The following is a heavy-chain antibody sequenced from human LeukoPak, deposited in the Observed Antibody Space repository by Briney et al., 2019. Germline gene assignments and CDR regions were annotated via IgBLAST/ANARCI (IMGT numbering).Heavy chain of an antibody. D-gene: IGHD4-17*01. CDR1: GYTFTSYG. CDR3: ARDDYGDCPWDY. J-gene: IGHJ4*02. Sequence: ASVTVSCTASGYTFTSYGISWVRQAPGQGLEWMGWISAYNGNTNYAQKLQGRVTMTTDTSTSTAYMELRSLRSDDTAVYYCARDDYGDCPWDYWGQGTLVTVSS. CDR2: ISAYNGNT. V-gene: IGHV1-18*01.